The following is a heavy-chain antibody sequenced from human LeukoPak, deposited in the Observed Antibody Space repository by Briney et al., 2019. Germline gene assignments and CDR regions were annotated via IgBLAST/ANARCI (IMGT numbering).Heavy chain of an antibody. D-gene: IGHD3-16*02. V-gene: IGHV4-59*01. CDR3: AREGELSRFDP. Sequence: SETLSLTCTVSGGSISSYYWSWIRQPPGKGLEWIGYIYYSGITNYNPSLKSRVTISVDTSKNQFSLKLSSVTAADTAVYYCAREGELSRFDPWGQGTLVTVSS. CDR1: GGSISSYY. J-gene: IGHJ5*02. CDR2: IYYSGIT.